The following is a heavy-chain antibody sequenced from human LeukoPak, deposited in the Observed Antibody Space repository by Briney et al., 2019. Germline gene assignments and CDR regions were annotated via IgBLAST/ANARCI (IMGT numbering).Heavy chain of an antibody. CDR2: IYYSGST. D-gene: IGHD6-19*01. CDR3: ARGGWSLTD. CDR1: SASISSYY. V-gene: IGHV4-59*01. J-gene: IGHJ4*02. Sequence: SETLSLTCTVSSASISSYYWSWIRQPPGKGLEWIGYIYYSGSTNYNPSLKSRVTISVDTSKNQFSLKLSSVTAADTAVYYCARGGWSLTDWGQGILVTVSS.